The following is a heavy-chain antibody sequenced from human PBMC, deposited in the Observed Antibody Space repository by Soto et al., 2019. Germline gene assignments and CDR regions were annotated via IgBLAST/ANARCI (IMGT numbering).Heavy chain of an antibody. CDR1: GFTFSSYA. D-gene: IGHD2-2*01. CDR3: AKRVVVPASPGNNWFDP. CDR2: ISGSGGST. V-gene: IGHV3-23*01. Sequence: GESLKISCAASGFTFSSYAMSWVRQAPGKGLEWVSAISGSGGSTYYADSVKGRFTISRDNSKNTLYLQMNSLRAEDTAVYYCAKRVVVPASPGNNWFDPWGQGTLVTVSS. J-gene: IGHJ5*02.